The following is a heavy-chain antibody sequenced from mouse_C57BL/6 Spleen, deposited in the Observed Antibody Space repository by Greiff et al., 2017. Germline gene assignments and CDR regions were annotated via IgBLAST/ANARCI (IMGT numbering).Heavy chain of an antibody. Sequence: EVKLMESGGGLVKPGGSLKLSCAASGFTFSSYAMSWVRQTPEKRLEWVATISDGGSYTYYPDNVKGRFTISRDNAKNNLYMQMSHLKSEDTAMYCCASDDEYYVRIPLDYCAQATTLTVSS. CDR3: ASDDEYYVRIPLDY. J-gene: IGHJ2*01. V-gene: IGHV5-4*03. CDR1: GFTFSSYA. CDR2: ISDGGSYT. D-gene: IGHD1-1*01.